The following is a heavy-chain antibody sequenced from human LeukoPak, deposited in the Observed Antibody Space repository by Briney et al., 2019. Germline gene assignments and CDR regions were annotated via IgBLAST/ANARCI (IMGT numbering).Heavy chain of an antibody. CDR2: IYHSGNT. J-gene: IGHJ4*02. D-gene: IGHD6-13*01. V-gene: IGHV4-39*07. CDR3: ARDRGIASTGDTLDY. CDR1: SGSISTSNYC. Sequence: MPSETLSLTCTVSSGSISTSNYCWGWVRQPPGKGLEWIGEIYHSGNTNSNPSLKSRVTISVDKSKNHFSLELSSVTAADTAVYYCARDRGIASTGDTLDYWGPGTLVTVSS.